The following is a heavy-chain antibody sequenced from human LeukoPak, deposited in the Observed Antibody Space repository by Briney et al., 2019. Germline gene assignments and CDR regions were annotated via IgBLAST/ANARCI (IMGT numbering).Heavy chain of an antibody. V-gene: IGHV1-69*13. D-gene: IGHD6-19*01. CDR2: IIPIFGTA. J-gene: IGHJ4*02. CDR3: ATQNDPSGPRDG. Sequence: RASVKVSCKASGGTFSSYAISWVRQAPGQGLEWMGGIIPIFGTANYAQKFQGRVTITADESTSTAYMELSSLRSEDTAVYYCATQNDPSGPRDGWGQGTLVTVSS. CDR1: GGTFSSYA.